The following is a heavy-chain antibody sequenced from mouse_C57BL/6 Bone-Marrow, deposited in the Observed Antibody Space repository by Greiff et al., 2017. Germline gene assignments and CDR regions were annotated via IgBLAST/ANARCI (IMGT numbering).Heavy chain of an antibody. Sequence: EVKLVESGGGLVQPGGSLKLSCAASGFTFSDYYMYWVRQTPEKRLEWVAYISNGGGSTYYPDTVKGRFTIPRDNAKNTLYLQMNRRKSEDTAMYYCARPRPDYCGSSYWYFDVWGTGTTVTVSS. CDR1: GFTFSDYY. CDR3: ARPRPDYCGSSYWYFDV. CDR2: ISNGGGST. D-gene: IGHD1-1*01. J-gene: IGHJ1*03. V-gene: IGHV5-12*01.